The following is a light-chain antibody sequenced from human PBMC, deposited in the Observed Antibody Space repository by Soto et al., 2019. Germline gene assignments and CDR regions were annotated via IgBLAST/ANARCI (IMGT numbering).Light chain of an antibody. Sequence: QPVLTQSPSASASLGASVKLTCTLSSRHSTYAIAWHQQQPEKGPRYLMKLNSDGSHSKGDGIPDRFSGSSSGGERYLTISSLQSEDEADYYCQTWGTGTHAVFGGGTQLTVL. V-gene: IGLV4-69*01. CDR3: QTWGTGTHAV. CDR2: LNSDGSH. CDR1: SRHSTYA. J-gene: IGLJ7*01.